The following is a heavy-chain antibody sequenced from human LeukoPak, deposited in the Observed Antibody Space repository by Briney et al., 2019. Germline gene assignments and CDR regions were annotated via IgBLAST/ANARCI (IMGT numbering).Heavy chain of an antibody. V-gene: IGHV4-59*08. CDR3: ARLLADNYYGGNSISDY. D-gene: IGHD4-23*01. CDR2: IYYSGST. Sequence: SETLSLTCTVSGGSISSYYWSWIRQPPGKGLEWIGYIYYSGSTNYNPSLKSRVTISVDTSKNQFSLKLSSVTAADTAVHYCARLLADNYYGGNSISDYWGQGTLVTASS. J-gene: IGHJ4*02. CDR1: GGSISSYY.